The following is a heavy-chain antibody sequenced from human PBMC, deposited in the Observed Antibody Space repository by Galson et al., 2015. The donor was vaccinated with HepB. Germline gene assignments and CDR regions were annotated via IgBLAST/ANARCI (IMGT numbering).Heavy chain of an antibody. D-gene: IGHD2-2*01. Sequence: SVKVSCKASGGTFSSYAIAWVRLAPGQGLEWMGGIIPVFGTSNYAPKFQGRVTFTADESTSTAYMELTSLRSEDTAVYYCARAFYCSSPSCYYIFDIWGQGTLVTASS. CDR2: IIPVFGTS. J-gene: IGHJ3*02. CDR1: GGTFSSYA. V-gene: IGHV1-69*13. CDR3: ARAFYCSSPSCYYIFDI.